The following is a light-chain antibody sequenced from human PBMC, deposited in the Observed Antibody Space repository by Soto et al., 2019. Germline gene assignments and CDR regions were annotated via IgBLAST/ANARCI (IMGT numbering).Light chain of an antibody. V-gene: IGLV1-40*01. CDR3: QSYDTRLSGSV. CDR1: SSNTGAGYD. Sequence: QSVLTQPPSVSGAPGQRVTISCTGTSSNTGAGYDVIWYQQLPGTAPKLLIFGNNSRSSGVPDRFSASKSGTSASLAVAGLQAEDEADYHCQSYDTRLSGSVFGGGTKVTVL. J-gene: IGLJ3*02. CDR2: GNN.